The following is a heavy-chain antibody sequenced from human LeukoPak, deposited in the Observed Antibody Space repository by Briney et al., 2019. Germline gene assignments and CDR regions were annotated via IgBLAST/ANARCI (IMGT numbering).Heavy chain of an antibody. CDR1: GFTFSSHW. CDR2: INQDGSEK. D-gene: IGHD6-19*01. V-gene: IGHV3-7*01. Sequence: GGSLRLSCAASGFTFSSHWMTWVRQAPGKGLEWEANINQDGSEKYYVDSVKGRLTISRDNTKNSLYLQMNSLRAEDTTVYYCARWDLGRGWTFACWGQRTLVTVSS. CDR3: ARWDLGRGWTFAC. J-gene: IGHJ4*02.